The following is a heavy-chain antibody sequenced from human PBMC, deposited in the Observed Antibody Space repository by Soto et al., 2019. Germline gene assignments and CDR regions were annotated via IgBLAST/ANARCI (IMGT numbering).Heavy chain of an antibody. CDR2: IIPIFGIA. Sequence: QVQLVQSGAEVKKPGSSVKVSCKASGGTFSRYSITWVRQAPGHGLEWIGRIIPIFGIASYAQKFQGRVTITADEGTSTAYMELSSLRSDDTAVYYCAREDRDRETGLVPAAIDGMDVWGQGTTVTVSS. CDR1: GGTFSRYS. CDR3: AREDRDRETGLVPAAIDGMDV. D-gene: IGHD2-2*01. J-gene: IGHJ6*02. V-gene: IGHV1-69*08.